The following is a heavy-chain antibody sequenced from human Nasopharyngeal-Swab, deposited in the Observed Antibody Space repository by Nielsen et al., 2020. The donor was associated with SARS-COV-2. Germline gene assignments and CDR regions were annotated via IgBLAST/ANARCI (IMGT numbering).Heavy chain of an antibody. CDR2: IRDKADNYAT. V-gene: IGHV3-73*01. J-gene: IGHJ5*02. D-gene: IGHD2-15*01. CDR1: GFTFSGSE. CDR3: AKDSGAGFCSGGSCFPTNH. Sequence: GESLKISCVASGFTFSGSEIHWVRQASGKGPEWVGRIRDKADNYATGYAASVKGRFTISRDSSKNTLYLQMNSLRAEDTAIYYCAKDSGAGFCSGGSCFPTNHWGQGTLVTVSS.